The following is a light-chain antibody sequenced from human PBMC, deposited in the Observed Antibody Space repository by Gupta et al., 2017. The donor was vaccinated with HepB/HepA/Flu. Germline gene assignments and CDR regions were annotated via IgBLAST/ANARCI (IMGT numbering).Light chain of an antibody. V-gene: IGKV1-39*01. CDR1: QSISSY. CDR2: AAY. J-gene: IGKJ3*01. CDR3: QQSYSTPPFT. Sequence: DIQMTQSQSSLSEYVGDRVTITCRASQSISSYLNWYQQKPGKAPKLLIYAAYNLQRGVPSRFICSGSLTDFTPPISRLQPEDFSTYYCQQSYSTPPFTFGPGTKVDIK.